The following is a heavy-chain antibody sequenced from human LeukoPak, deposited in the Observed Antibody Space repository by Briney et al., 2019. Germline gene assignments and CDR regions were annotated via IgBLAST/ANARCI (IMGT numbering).Heavy chain of an antibody. D-gene: IGHD3-10*01. J-gene: IGHJ4*01. CDR3: ARDVLLWFGEFDY. CDR2: ISGSGGST. V-gene: IGHV3-23*01. Sequence: PGGSLRLSCAASGFTFSSYAMSWVRQAPGKGLEWVSAISGSGGSTYYADSVKGRFTISRDNAKNSLYLQMNSLRAEDTAVYYCARDVLLWFGEFDYWGQGTLVTVSS. CDR1: GFTFSSYA.